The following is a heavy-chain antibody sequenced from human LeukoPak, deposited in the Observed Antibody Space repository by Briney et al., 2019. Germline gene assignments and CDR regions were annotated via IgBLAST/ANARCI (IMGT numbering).Heavy chain of an antibody. J-gene: IGHJ5*02. D-gene: IGHD6-13*01. Sequence: SETLSLTCAVYGGSFSGYYWSWIRQPPGNGLEWIGEINHSGSTNYNPSLKSRVTISVDTSKNQFSLKLSSVTAADTAVYYCARGRSSSWYEVSNWFDPWGQGTLVTVSS. CDR2: INHSGST. V-gene: IGHV4-34*01. CDR3: ARGRSSSWYEVSNWFDP. CDR1: GGSFSGYY.